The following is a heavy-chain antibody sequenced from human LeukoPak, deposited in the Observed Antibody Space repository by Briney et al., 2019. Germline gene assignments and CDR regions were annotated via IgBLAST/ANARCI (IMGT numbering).Heavy chain of an antibody. Sequence: SETLSLTCTVSGGSISSRSYCWGWIRQPPGKGLEWIGYIYYSGSTYYNPSLKSRVTISVDTSKNQFSLKLSSVTAADTAVYYCARDTYYYDSSGYYVGAFDIWGQGTMVTVSS. CDR3: ARDTYYYDSSGYYVGAFDI. D-gene: IGHD3-22*01. CDR2: IYYSGST. V-gene: IGHV4-30-4*01. CDR1: GGSISSRSYC. J-gene: IGHJ3*02.